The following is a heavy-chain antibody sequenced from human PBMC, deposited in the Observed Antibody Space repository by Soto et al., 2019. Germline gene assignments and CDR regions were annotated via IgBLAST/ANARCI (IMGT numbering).Heavy chain of an antibody. J-gene: IGHJ4*02. CDR1: GYTFTSYY. Sequence: QVQLVQSGAEVKKPGASVKVSCKASGYTFTSYYMHWVRQAPGQGLEWMGIINPSGGSTSYAQKFQGRVTMNRDTSTSTVYKELSSLRSDYTAVYYCARYVLTEEGANLFDYWGQGTLVTVSS. CDR2: INPSGGST. CDR3: ARYVLTEEGANLFDY. D-gene: IGHD3-10*02. V-gene: IGHV1-46*01.